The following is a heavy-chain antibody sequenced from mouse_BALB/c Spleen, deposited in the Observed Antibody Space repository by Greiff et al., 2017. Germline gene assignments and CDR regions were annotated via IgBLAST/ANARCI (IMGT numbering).Heavy chain of an antibody. J-gene: IGHJ4*01. V-gene: IGHV5-17*02. D-gene: IGHD2-3*01. CDR2: ISSGSSTI. CDR1: GFTFSSFG. CDR3: ASGYDGYYLYAMDY. Sequence: EVQLQESGGGLVQPGGSRKLSCAASGFTFSSFGMHWVRQAPEKGLEWVAYISSGSSTIYYADTVKGRFTISRDNPKNTLFLQMTSLRSEDTAMYYCASGYDGYYLYAMDYWGQGTSVTVSS.